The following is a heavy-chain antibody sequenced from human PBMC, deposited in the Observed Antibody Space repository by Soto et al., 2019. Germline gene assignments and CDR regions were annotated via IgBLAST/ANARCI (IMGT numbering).Heavy chain of an antibody. CDR3: ARERYSSSSMIDY. CDR2: IYYSGST. CDR1: GGSISSYY. Sequence: SETLSLTCTVSGGSISSYYWSWIRQPPGKGLEWIGYIYYSGSTNYNPSLKSRVTISVDTSKNQFSLKLSSVTAADTAVYYCARERYSSSSMIDYWGQGTLVTVSS. D-gene: IGHD6-6*01. V-gene: IGHV4-59*01. J-gene: IGHJ4*02.